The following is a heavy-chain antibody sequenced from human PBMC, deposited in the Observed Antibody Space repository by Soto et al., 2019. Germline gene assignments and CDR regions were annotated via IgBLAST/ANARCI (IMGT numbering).Heavy chain of an antibody. V-gene: IGHV3-23*01. CDR2: LSDSGGSI. Sequence: GGSLRLSCTASGFTFSRHAMTWVRQAPGKGLEWVSGLSDSGGSIYYADSVKGRFTISRDNSQNTLYLQMNSLRAEDTAVYYCAKERTGKVDYWGQGTLVTVSS. CDR3: AKERTGKVDY. CDR1: GFTFSRHA. J-gene: IGHJ4*02.